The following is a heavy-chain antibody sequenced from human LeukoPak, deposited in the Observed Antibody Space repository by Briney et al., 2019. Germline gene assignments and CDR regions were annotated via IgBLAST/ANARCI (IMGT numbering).Heavy chain of an antibody. V-gene: IGHV3-53*01. CDR1: GFTVSSNY. Sequence: GGSLRLSCAASGFTVSSNYMSWVRQAPGKGLEWVSVIYSGGSTYYADSVKGRFTISRDNSKNTLYLQMNSLRAEDTAVYYCARDSSSGWSFGGYYYYGVDVWGQGTTVTVSS. CDR2: IYSGGST. J-gene: IGHJ6*02. D-gene: IGHD6-19*01. CDR3: ARDSSSGWSFGGYYYYGVDV.